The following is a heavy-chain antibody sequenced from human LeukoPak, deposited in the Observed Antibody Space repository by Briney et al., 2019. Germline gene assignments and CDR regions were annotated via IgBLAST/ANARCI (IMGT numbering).Heavy chain of an antibody. CDR2: IYHSGST. V-gene: IGHV4-59*12. D-gene: IGHD1-26*01. CDR1: GGSISSYY. CDR3: ATSRYSGSYSLDY. J-gene: IGHJ4*02. Sequence: SENLSLTCTVSGGSISSYYWSWIRQPPGKGLEWIGYIYHSGSTYYNPSLKSRVTISVDRSKNQFSLKLSSVTAADTAVYYCATSRYSGSYSLDYWGQGTLVTVSS.